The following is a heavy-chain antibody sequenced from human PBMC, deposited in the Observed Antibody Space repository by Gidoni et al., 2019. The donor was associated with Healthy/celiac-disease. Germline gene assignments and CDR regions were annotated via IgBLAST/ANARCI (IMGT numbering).Heavy chain of an antibody. V-gene: IGHV1-69*01. J-gene: IGHJ5*02. D-gene: IGHD6-13*01. CDR1: GGPFSSYA. CDR3: ASQRVMRAEQQLVLGWFDP. CDR2: IIPIFGTA. Sequence: QVQLVQSGAEVKKPGSSVKVSCQASGGPFSSYATSWVRQAPGQGLEWMGGIIPIFGTANYAQKFQGRVTITADESTSTAYMELSSLRSEDTAVYYCASQRVMRAEQQLVLGWFDPWGQGTLVTVSS.